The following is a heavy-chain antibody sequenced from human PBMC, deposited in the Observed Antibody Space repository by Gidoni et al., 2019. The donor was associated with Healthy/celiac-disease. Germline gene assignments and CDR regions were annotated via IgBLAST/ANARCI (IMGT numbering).Heavy chain of an antibody. CDR3: ARVDWNYARY. CDR2: INHSGST. J-gene: IGHJ4*02. CDR1: GGSFSGYY. V-gene: IGHV4-34*01. D-gene: IGHD1-7*01. Sequence: QVQLQQWGAGLLKPSATLSLPCAVYGGSFSGYYRSWIRQPPGKGLEWFGEINHSGSTNYNPSLKSRVTISVDTSKNQFSLKLSSVTAADTAVYYCARVDWNYARYWGQGTLVTVSS.